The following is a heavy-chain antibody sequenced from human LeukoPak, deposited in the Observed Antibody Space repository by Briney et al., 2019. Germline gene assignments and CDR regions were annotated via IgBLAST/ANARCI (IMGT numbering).Heavy chain of an antibody. CDR1: GGSISSYY. J-gene: IGHJ6*02. D-gene: IGHD2-2*01. CDR3: ARGLGYCSSTSCRLYYYYGMDV. Sequence: SETLSLTCTVSGGSISSYYWSWIRQPAGKGLEWIGRIYTSGSTNYNPSLKSRVTISVDTSKNQFSLKLSSVTAADTAVYYCARGLGYCSSTSCRLYYYYGMDVWGQGTTVTVSS. CDR2: IYTSGST. V-gene: IGHV4-4*07.